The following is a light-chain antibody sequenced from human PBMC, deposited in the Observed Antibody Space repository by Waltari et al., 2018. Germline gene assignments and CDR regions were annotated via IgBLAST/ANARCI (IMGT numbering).Light chain of an antibody. J-gene: IGKJ4*01. CDR3: QQSYSAPHT. V-gene: IGKV1-39*01. Sequence: DIQMTQSPPSLSASAGARVTITCRASQSIATYLNWYQQKPGKASILLIYAASSLQFGVPSRFSGSGSGTDFTLAISSLQPEDFATYFCQQSYSAPHTFGGGTQVDIK. CDR2: AAS. CDR1: QSIATY.